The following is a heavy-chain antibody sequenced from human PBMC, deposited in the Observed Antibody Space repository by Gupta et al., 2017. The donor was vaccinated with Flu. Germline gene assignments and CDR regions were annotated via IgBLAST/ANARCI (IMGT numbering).Heavy chain of an antibody. D-gene: IGHD3-3*01. CDR2: IGNGGDT. Sequence: EVQLVESGGGLVQPGASLRLSCAASGFTFSAYHMHWVRQVAGKGLEWLAVIGNGGDTYYPGAEKGRFTISRENPKNSLYLQMNSLRAGDTAVYYCARDIRIRRDYDFWNGYSEGMDGWGKGTTVTVAS. J-gene: IGHJ6*03. CDR3: ARDIRIRRDYDFWNGYSEGMDG. V-gene: IGHV3-13*01. CDR1: GFTFSAYH.